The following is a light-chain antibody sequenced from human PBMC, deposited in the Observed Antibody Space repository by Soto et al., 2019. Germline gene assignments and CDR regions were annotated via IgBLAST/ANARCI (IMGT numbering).Light chain of an antibody. Sequence: ILIKQSPATLSVSPGDTATLSCWASQSVSSELAWYQQEPGQAPRLLIYDASNRATATPPRFSGSGSGTDFTLTISSLEPEDFAVYYCQQRSAGVTFGQGTRLEIK. CDR3: QQRSAGVT. V-gene: IGKV3-11*01. CDR2: DAS. CDR1: QSVSSE. J-gene: IGKJ5*01.